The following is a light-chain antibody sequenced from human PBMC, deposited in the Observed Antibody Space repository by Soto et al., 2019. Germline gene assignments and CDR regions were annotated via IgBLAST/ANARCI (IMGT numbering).Light chain of an antibody. CDR2: GVS. Sequence: QSALTQPPSASGAPGQSVTISCTGTSSDVGGYNYVSWYQQHPGKAPKLMIYGVSKRPSGVSDRFSGSNSGTTASLPLSGLQAEIEADSYRGLSAARNNWLLGGGTKVTV. CDR1: SSDVGGYNY. J-gene: IGLJ2*01. CDR3: GLSAARNNWL. V-gene: IGLV2-8*01.